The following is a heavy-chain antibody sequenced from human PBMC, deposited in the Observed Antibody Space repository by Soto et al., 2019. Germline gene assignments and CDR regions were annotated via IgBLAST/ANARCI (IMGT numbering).Heavy chain of an antibody. J-gene: IGHJ2*01. CDR1: GFTFRSYA. Sequence: DVQLLESGGGLVQPGGSLRLSCAASGFTFRSYAMSWVRQAPGEGLEWVSGISGSGISTHYAGSVKGRFTASRDNSKNTLYLQMNSLRAEDTAVYNCAKEPVGPDWYFDLWGRGTLVTVSS. V-gene: IGHV3-23*01. CDR3: AKEPVGPDWYFDL. CDR2: ISGSGIST.